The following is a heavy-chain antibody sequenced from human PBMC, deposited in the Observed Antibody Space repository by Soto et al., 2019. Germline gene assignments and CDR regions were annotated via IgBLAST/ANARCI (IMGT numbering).Heavy chain of an antibody. D-gene: IGHD4-17*01. Sequence: QVQLQESGPGLVKPSGTLSLTCAVSSGSISSSNWWRWVRQHPGKGLEWIGEIYHSGSTNYNPSLKSRVTISLDKSKDPFSLKLSSVTAADTAVYYCATYGDLYYFDYWGQGTLVTVSS. CDR1: SGSISSSNW. J-gene: IGHJ4*02. V-gene: IGHV4-4*02. CDR2: IYHSGST. CDR3: ATYGDLYYFDY.